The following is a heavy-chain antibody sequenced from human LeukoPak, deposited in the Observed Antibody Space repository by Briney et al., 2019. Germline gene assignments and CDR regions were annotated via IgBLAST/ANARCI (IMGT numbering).Heavy chain of an antibody. CDR2: INHSGSI. D-gene: IGHD2-21*02. V-gene: IGHV4-34*01. CDR1: GGSFSGYY. Sequence: SETLSLTCAVYGGSFSGYYWSWIRQPPGKGLEWIGEINHSGSINYNPSLKSRVTISVDTSKNQFSLKLSSVTAADTAVYYCARGRNNVRLVTRLYYFDYWGQGTLVTVSS. J-gene: IGHJ4*02. CDR3: ARGRNNVRLVTRLYYFDY.